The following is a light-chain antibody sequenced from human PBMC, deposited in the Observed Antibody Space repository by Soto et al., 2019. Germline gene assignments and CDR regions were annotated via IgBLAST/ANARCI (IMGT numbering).Light chain of an antibody. CDR3: NSYTSRATGV. CDR2: EVS. Sequence: QSVLTQPASVSGSPGQSITISCTGTSSDVGGYNYVSWYQQHPGRAPKLLIFEVSNRPSGVSDRFSGSKSDNTASLTISGLQAEDEADYYCNSYTSRATGVFGGGTKLTVL. J-gene: IGLJ2*01. CDR1: SSDVGGYNY. V-gene: IGLV2-14*01.